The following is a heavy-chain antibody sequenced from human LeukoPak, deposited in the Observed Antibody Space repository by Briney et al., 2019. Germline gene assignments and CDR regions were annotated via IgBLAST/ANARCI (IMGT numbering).Heavy chain of an antibody. D-gene: IGHD3-22*01. CDR1: GFTFSSYG. J-gene: IGHJ4*02. Sequence: PGGSLRLSCAASGFTFSSYGMHWVRQAPGKGLEWVANIKQDGSEKYYVDSVKGRFTISRDNAKNSLYLQMNSLRAEDTALYYCAKGYYYDSSRTDYFDYWGQGTLVTVSS. CDR2: IKQDGSEK. V-gene: IGHV3-7*03. CDR3: AKGYYYDSSRTDYFDY.